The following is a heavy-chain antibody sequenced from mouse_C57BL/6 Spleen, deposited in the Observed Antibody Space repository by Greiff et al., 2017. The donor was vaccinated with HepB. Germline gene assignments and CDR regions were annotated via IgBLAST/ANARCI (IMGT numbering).Heavy chain of an antibody. CDR1: GYTFTDYY. J-gene: IGHJ2*01. CDR2: INPNNGGT. D-gene: IGHD1-1*01. CDR3: ARNVRYYFDY. V-gene: IGHV1-26*01. Sequence: VQLQQSGPELVKPGASVKISCKASGYTFTDYYMNWVKQSHGKSLEWIGDINPNNGGTSYNQKFKGKATLTVDKSSSTAYMELRSLTSEDSAVYYCARNVRYYFDYWGQGTTLTVSS.